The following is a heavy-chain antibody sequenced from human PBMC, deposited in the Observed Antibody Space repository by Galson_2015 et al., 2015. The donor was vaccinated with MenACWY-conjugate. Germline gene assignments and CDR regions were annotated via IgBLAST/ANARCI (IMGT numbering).Heavy chain of an antibody. CDR2: ISLSGSTV. Sequence: SLRLSCAASGFSLNFYALNWVRQAPGKGLEWVSFISLSGSTVHYAASVKGRFTISREHAKKSLYLQMNSLRDEDTAVYFCARRQMMLTDAVDGGVDGRDILVQGTTGVVTS. D-gene: IGHD3-16*01. V-gene: IGHV3-48*02. CDR1: GFSLNFYA. J-gene: IGHJ6*02. CDR3: ARRQMMLTDAVDGGVDGRDI.